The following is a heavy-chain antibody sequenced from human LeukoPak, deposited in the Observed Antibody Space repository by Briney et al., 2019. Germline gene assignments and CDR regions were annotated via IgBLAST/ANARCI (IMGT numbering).Heavy chain of an antibody. CDR1: GFTFSSYS. CDR2: ISSSSSYI. V-gene: IGHV3-21*01. J-gene: IGHJ6*02. CDR3: ARAERYSSIDGMDV. D-gene: IGHD6-13*01. Sequence: GRSLRPSCAASGFTFSSYSMNWVRQAPGKGLEWVSSISSSSSYIYYADSVKGRFTISRDNAKNSLYLQMNSLRAEDTAVYYCARAERYSSIDGMDVWGQGTTVTVSS.